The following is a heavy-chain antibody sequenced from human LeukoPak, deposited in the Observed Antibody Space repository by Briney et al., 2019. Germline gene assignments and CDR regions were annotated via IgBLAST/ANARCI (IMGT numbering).Heavy chain of an antibody. CDR2: FAGSDTTK. Sequence: GGSLRLSCAASGFDFGAYEMNWVRQAPGKGLEWVAYFAGSDTTKYYADSVRGRFTISRDNSKNTLYLQMNTLRAEDTAVYYCATRMVTTWAFDYWGQGTLVTVSS. CDR1: GFDFGAYE. J-gene: IGHJ4*02. V-gene: IGHV3-48*03. CDR3: ATRMVTTWAFDY. D-gene: IGHD4-17*01.